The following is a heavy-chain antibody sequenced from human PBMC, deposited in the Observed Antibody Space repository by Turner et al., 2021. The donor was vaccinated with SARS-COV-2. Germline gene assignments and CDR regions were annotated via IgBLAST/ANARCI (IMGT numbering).Heavy chain of an antibody. CDR3: ARVARGNSGWYYFDY. V-gene: IGHV3-48*03. J-gene: IGHJ4*02. CDR2: IGSRGRTI. Sequence: EVQLVESGGGLVQPGGSLRLSCAASGFTFSSYEMNWVRQAPGKGLEWVSYIGSRGRTIYYAHSVKGRFTISRDNAKNSLYLQMNSLRAEDTAVYYCARVARGNSGWYYFDYWGQGTLVTVSS. CDR1: GFTFSSYE. D-gene: IGHD6-19*01.